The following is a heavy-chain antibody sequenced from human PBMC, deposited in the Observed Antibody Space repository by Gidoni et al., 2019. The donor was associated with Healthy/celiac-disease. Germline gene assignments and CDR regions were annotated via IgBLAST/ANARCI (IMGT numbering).Heavy chain of an antibody. J-gene: IGHJ4*02. D-gene: IGHD2-8*01. CDR1: GFTVSSNY. V-gene: IGHV3-53*01. CDR2: IYSGGST. Sequence: EVQLVESGGGLIQPGGSLRLSCAASGFTVSSNYMSWVRQAPGKGLEWVSVIYSGGSTYYADSVKGRFTISRDNSKNTLYLQMNSLRAEDTAVYYCARGLGRPDCTNGVCYTGDPGAVYYFDYWGQGTLVTVSS. CDR3: ARGLGRPDCTNGVCYTGDPGAVYYFDY.